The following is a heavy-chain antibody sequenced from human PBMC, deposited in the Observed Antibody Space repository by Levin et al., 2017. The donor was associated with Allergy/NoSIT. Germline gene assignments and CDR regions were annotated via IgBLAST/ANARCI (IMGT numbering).Heavy chain of an antibody. Sequence: SQTLSLTCAISGDSVSSTSAAWNWIRQSPSRGLEWLGRTYYRSKWYNDYAVSVKSRITINPDTSKNQFSLQLNSVTPEDTAVYYCARVGYYDSSGYYYFDYWGQGTLVTVSS. CDR1: GDSVSSTSAA. CDR2: TYYRSKWYN. J-gene: IGHJ4*02. CDR3: ARVGYYDSSGYYYFDY. V-gene: IGHV6-1*01. D-gene: IGHD3-22*01.